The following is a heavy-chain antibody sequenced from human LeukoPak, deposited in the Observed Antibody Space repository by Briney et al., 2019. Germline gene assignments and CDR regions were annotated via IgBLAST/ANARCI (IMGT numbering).Heavy chain of an antibody. J-gene: IGHJ4*02. D-gene: IGHD5-18*01. CDR2: IWYDGSNI. V-gene: IGHV3-33*03. CDR3: IAERGYSYYY. Sequence: GGTLRLSCVVSGISFSSHGMHWVRQAPGKGLEWVAVIWYDGSNIWYADSVKGRFTISRDNAKNSLYLQMNSLKTEDTAVYYCIAERGYSYYYWGQGTLVTVSS. CDR1: GISFSSHG.